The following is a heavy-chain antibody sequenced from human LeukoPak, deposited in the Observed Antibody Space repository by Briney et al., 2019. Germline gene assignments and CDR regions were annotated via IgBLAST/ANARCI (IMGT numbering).Heavy chain of an antibody. CDR3: TRLQIAVAGPNWFDP. V-gene: IGHV3-7*01. CDR1: KFTFSSYW. J-gene: IGHJ5*02. CDR2: IKQDGSVQ. Sequence: GGSLRLSCAASKFTFSSYWMSWVRQAPGKGLEWVANIKQDGSVQFYMDSLKGRFSVSRDNAKNSLYLQMNGLRVEDTAVDYCTRLQIAVAGPNWFDPWGQGTLVTVSS. D-gene: IGHD6-19*01.